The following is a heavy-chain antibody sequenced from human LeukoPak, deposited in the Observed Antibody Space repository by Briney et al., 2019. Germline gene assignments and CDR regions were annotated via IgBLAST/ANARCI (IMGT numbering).Heavy chain of an antibody. CDR1: GGSISSHY. CDR2: IYYSGST. CDR3: ARHPFATPFDY. D-gene: IGHD2-15*01. Sequence: SETLSLTCTVSGGSISSHYWSWIRQPPGKGLEWIGYIYYSGSTNYNPSLKSRVTMSLDTSKNQVSLRLSSVTAADTAVYYCARHPFATPFDYWGRGTLLTVSS. V-gene: IGHV4-59*08. J-gene: IGHJ4*02.